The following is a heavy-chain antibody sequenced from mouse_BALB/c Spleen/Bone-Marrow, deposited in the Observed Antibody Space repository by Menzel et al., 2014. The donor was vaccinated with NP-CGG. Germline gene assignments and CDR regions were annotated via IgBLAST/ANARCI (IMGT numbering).Heavy chain of an antibody. CDR2: INPSNSRT. Sequence: QVQLQQSGAELVKPGASVKLSCMASGSTFTSYWIHWVKQRPGQGPEWIGEINPSNSRTNYNEKFKSKATLTEDKSSSTAYMQLSSLTFEDSAVYYCARDGNYRYAMDYWGQGTSVTVSS. CDR3: ARDGNYRYAMDY. J-gene: IGHJ4*01. D-gene: IGHD2-1*01. V-gene: IGHV1S81*02. CDR1: GSTFTSYW.